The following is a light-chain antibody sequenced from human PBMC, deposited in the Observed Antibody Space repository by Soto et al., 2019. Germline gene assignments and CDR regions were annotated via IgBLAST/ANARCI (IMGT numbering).Light chain of an antibody. CDR3: QQYGSSIIT. Sequence: EIVMTQSPATLSVSPGERATLSCRASQSVSSDLAWYHQKPGQAPRLLIYGASTRATGIPARFSGSGSGTEFTLTISRLEPEDFAVYYCQQYGSSIITFGQGTRLEIK. J-gene: IGKJ5*01. CDR2: GAS. V-gene: IGKV3-15*01. CDR1: QSVSSD.